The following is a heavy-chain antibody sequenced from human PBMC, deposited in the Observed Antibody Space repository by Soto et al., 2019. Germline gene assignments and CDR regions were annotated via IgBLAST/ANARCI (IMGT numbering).Heavy chain of an antibody. Sequence: PGGSLRLSCAASGFTFSSYAMSWVRQAPGKGLEWVSAISGSGGSTYYADSVKGRFTISRDNSKNTLYLQMNSLRAEDTAVYYCAKDSCSGGSCYSENWGQGTLVTVSS. D-gene: IGHD2-15*01. CDR1: GFTFSSYA. CDR3: AKDSCSGGSCYSEN. J-gene: IGHJ4*02. V-gene: IGHV3-23*01. CDR2: ISGSGGST.